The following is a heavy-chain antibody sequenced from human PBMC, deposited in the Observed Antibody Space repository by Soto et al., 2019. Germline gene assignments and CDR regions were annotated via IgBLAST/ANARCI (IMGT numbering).Heavy chain of an antibody. CDR2: ISGSGGST. CDR1: GYTFSSYA. Sequence: PGGSLRLSCAAAGYTFSSYAMSWVRQAPGKGLEWVSAISGSGGSTYYADSVKGRFTISRDNSKNTLYLQMSSQRAEDTAVYYCGKVRPPGSITQAFEYWGQGT. D-gene: IGHD3-10*01. J-gene: IGHJ4*03. V-gene: IGHV3-23*01. CDR3: GKVRPPGSITQAFEY.